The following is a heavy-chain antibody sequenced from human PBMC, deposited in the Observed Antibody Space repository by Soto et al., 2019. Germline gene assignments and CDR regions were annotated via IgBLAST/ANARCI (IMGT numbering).Heavy chain of an antibody. Sequence: GGSLRLSCAASGFTFSSYGMHWVRQAPGKGLEWVAVIWYDGSNKYYADSVKGRFTISRDNSKNTLYLQMNSLRAEDTAVYYCARVSPQGNWNYVLRYYYMDVWGKGTTVTVSS. CDR3: ARVSPQGNWNYVLRYYYMDV. V-gene: IGHV3-33*01. CDR1: GFTFSSYG. J-gene: IGHJ6*03. CDR2: IWYDGSNK. D-gene: IGHD1-7*01.